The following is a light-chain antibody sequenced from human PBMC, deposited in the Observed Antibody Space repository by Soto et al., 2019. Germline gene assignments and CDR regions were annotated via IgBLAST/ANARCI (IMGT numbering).Light chain of an antibody. CDR3: QQYNSYLWT. CDR2: KAS. Sequence: DIHMTQSPSTLSGSVGDRVTITCRASQTISSWLAWYQQKPGKAPKLLIYKASSLESGVPSRFSGSGSGTEFTLTISSLQPDDFATYYCQQYNSYLWTFGQGTKVDI. CDR1: QTISSW. J-gene: IGKJ1*01. V-gene: IGKV1-5*03.